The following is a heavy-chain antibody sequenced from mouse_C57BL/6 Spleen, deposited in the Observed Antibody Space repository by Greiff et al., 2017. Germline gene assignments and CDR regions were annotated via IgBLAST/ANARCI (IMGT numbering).Heavy chain of an antibody. D-gene: IGHD1-1*02. Sequence: EVQLVESGGGLVQPGGSMKLSCAASGFTFSDAWMDWVRQSPEKGLEWVAEIRNKANNHATYYAESVKGRFTISRDDSKSSVYLQMNSLRAEDTGIYYCTRHWYPWYFDYWGQGTTLTVSS. V-gene: IGHV6-6*01. CDR3: TRHWYPWYFDY. CDR2: IRNKANNHAT. CDR1: GFTFSDAW. J-gene: IGHJ2*01.